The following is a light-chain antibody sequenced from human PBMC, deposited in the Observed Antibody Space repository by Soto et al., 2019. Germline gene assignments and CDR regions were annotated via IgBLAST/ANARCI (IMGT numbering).Light chain of an antibody. CDR3: QYRDTWPPGVT. J-gene: IGKJ4*01. V-gene: IGKV3-11*01. CDR2: DAS. CDR1: QSISTF. Sequence: EIVLTQSPATLSLSPGERATLSCRASQSISTFLAWYQQKPGQAPRLLIYDASNRATGIPARLSGSGSGTDFTLTISSLEPEDLAFYYCQYRDTWPPGVTFGGGTKVAIK.